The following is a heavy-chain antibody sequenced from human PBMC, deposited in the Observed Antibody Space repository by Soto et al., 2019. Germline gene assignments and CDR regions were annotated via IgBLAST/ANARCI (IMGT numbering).Heavy chain of an antibody. V-gene: IGHV1-69*14. D-gene: IGHD2-15*01. CDR1: GGTFSSYA. Sequence: QVQLVQSGAEVKKPGSSVKVSCKASGGTFSSYAISWVRQAPGQGLEWMGGIIPIFGTANYAQKFQGRVTITADKTTSTAYMELSSLRSDDTAVYYCAAQGYCSGGSCHTRDYWGPGTLVTVSS. CDR3: AAQGYCSGGSCHTRDY. CDR2: IIPIFGTA. J-gene: IGHJ4*02.